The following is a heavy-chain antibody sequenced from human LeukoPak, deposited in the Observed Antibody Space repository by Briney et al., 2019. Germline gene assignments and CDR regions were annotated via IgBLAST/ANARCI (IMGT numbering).Heavy chain of an antibody. CDR1: RFSLSTRGMC. J-gene: IGHJ4*02. CDR2: IEWDDDK. V-gene: IGHV2-70*01. D-gene: IGHD3-16*02. CDR3: ARIRGYDYVWGSYRSYYFDY. Sequence: SGPTLVNPTQTLTLTCTFSRFSLSTRGMCVSWIRHPPGKALEWHAHIEWDDDKYYSTSLKTRLTNAKDTSKNQVVLIMTNMDPVDTATYYCARIRGYDYVWGSYRSYYFDYWGQGTLVTVSS.